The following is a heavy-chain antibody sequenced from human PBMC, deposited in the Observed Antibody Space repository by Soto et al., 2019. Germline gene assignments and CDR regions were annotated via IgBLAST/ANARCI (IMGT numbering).Heavy chain of an antibody. Sequence: KPSETLSLTCTVSGHSLSSGGYYWSWIRQHPGKGLEWVGYIYFTGTTLYNPSLKSRLAISVDTSKNRFSLKLTSVTAADTAVYYCARDWGSSGWPNWGQGVLVTVSS. CDR3: ARDWGSSGWPN. CDR2: IYFTGTT. J-gene: IGHJ4*02. D-gene: IGHD6-19*01. V-gene: IGHV4-31*03. CDR1: GHSLSSGGYY.